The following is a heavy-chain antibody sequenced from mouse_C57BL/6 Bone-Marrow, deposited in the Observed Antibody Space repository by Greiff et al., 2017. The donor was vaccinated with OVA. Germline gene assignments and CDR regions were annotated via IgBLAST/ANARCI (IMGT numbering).Heavy chain of an antibody. D-gene: IGHD1-1*01. CDR3: ARDPVVARGYWYFDV. J-gene: IGHJ1*03. V-gene: IGHV1-50*01. CDR2: IDPSDSYI. Sequence: VQLQQPGAELVKPGASVKLSCKASGYTFTSYWMQWVKQRPGQGLEWIGEIDPSDSYINYNQKFKGKATLTVDTSSSTAYMQLSSLTSEDSAVYYCARDPVVARGYWYFDVWGTGTTVTVSS. CDR1: GYTFTSYW.